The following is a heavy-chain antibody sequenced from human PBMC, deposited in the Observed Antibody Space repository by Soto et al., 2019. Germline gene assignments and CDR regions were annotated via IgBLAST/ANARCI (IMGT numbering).Heavy chain of an antibody. J-gene: IGHJ4*02. Sequence: SETLSLTCAFYGLSFSGYYWSWIRQPTGKGLEWIGEINHSGSTNYNPSLKSRVTISVDTSKNQFSLKLSSVTAADTAVYYCAREYRMGRGVTRFDYWGQGTLVTVSS. CDR3: AREYRMGRGVTRFDY. V-gene: IGHV4-34*01. CDR1: GLSFSGYY. CDR2: INHSGST. D-gene: IGHD3-10*01.